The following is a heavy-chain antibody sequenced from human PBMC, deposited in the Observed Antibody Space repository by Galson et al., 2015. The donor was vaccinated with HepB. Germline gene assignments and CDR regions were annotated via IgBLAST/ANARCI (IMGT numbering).Heavy chain of an antibody. CDR3: ASKYSSAWVFDY. J-gene: IGHJ4*02. D-gene: IGHD6-19*01. Sequence: SLRLSCAVSGFTVSSNYMSWFRQAPGKGLEWVSVIYIDGITYYADSVKGRFTISRDNSKNTLYLQMNSLRPEDTAVYYCASKYSSAWVFDYWGQGTLVTVSS. V-gene: IGHV3-53*01. CDR2: IYIDGIT. CDR1: GFTVSSNY.